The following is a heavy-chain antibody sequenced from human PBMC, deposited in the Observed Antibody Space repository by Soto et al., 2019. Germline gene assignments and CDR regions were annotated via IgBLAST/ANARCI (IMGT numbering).Heavy chain of an antibody. Sequence: QVQLQESGPGLVKPSETLSLTCNVSGASITTYYWSWIRQPPGKVLEWIGYIYYSGHINYNPSLKSRVTISVDTSKNQFSLKLSSVTAADTAVYYCARHGATNWGGFFISWGLGTLVSVSS. J-gene: IGHJ5*02. CDR1: GASITTYY. CDR3: ARHGATNWGGFFIS. V-gene: IGHV4-59*08. D-gene: IGHD7-27*01. CDR2: IYYSGHI.